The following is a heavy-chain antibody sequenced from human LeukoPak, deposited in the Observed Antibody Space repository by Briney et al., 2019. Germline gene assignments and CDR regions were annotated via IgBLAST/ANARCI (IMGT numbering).Heavy chain of an antibody. J-gene: IGHJ4*02. CDR3: ARAGWARSINDICDY. Sequence: ASVKVSCKASGYTFTSYAMNWVRQAPGQGPEWMGWIDTNTGNPTYAQGFTGRFVFSLDTSVSTAYLQISSLKAEDTAVYYCARAGWARSINDICDYWGQGTLVTVSS. V-gene: IGHV7-4-1*02. CDR1: GYTFTSYA. D-gene: IGHD3-9*01. CDR2: IDTNTGNP.